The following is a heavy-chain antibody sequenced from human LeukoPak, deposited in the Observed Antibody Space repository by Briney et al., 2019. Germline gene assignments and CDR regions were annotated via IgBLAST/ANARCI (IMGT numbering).Heavy chain of an antibody. D-gene: IGHD3-10*01. CDR3: ARGHSITMVRGVSDAFDI. CDR2: MNPNSGNT. CDR1: GYTFTSYD. Sequence: GASVKVSCKASGYTFTSYDINWVRQATGQGLEWMGWMNPNSGNTGYAQKFQGRVTMTRNTSISTAYMELSSLRSEDTAVYYCARGHSITMVRGVSDAFDIWGQGTMVTVSS. V-gene: IGHV1-8*01. J-gene: IGHJ3*02.